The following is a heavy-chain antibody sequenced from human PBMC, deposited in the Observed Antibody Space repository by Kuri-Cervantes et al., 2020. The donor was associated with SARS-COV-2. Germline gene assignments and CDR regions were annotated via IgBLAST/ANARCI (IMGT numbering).Heavy chain of an antibody. CDR3: ARESTSEPLHHFHGLDV. Sequence: GESLKSSWAAFGFTVSSTSRTWVRQAPGKGLESVSIIFSSGATFYADSVKDRFTVSTDRSKNMLYLQMNSLRIEDTAVYYCARESTSEPLHHFHGLDVWGQGSTVTVSS. CDR2: IFSSGAT. D-gene: IGHD1-14*01. J-gene: IGHJ6*02. V-gene: IGHV3-66*01. CDR1: GFTVSSTS.